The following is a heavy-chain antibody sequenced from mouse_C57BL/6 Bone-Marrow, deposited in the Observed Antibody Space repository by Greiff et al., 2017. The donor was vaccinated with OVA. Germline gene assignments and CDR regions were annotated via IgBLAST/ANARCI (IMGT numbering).Heavy chain of an antibody. J-gene: IGHJ3*01. D-gene: IGHD6-2*01. Sequence: QVQLQQPGPELVKPGASVKLSCKASGYTFTSYWMHWVKQRPGQGLEWIGNINPSNGGTNYTEKFKSKATLTVDKSSSTAYRQLSSLTSDDSAVYYGAREGKSPSWGRFAYWGQGTLVTGSA. CDR1: GYTFTSYW. V-gene: IGHV1-53*01. CDR3: AREGKSPSWGRFAY. CDR2: INPSNGGT.